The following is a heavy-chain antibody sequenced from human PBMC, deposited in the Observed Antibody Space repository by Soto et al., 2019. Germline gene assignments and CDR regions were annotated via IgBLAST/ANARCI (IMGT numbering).Heavy chain of an antibody. D-gene: IGHD3-22*01. CDR1: GGSISSSSCY. CDR2: IYYSGST. CDR3: ARGRPPITMRVVVTDYDYFDY. Sequence: SETLSLTCTVSGGSISSSSCYWGWIRQPPGKWLEWIGSIYYSGSTYYNPSLKSRVTISVDTSKNQFSLKLSSVTAADTAVYYCARGRPPITMRVVVTDYDYFDYWGQGTLVIVSS. V-gene: IGHV4-39*01. J-gene: IGHJ4*02.